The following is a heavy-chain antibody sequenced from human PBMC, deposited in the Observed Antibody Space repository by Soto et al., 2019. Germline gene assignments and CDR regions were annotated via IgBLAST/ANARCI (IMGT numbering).Heavy chain of an antibody. J-gene: IGHJ3*02. V-gene: IGHV3-30*04. CDR1: GFTFSSYA. CDR2: ISYDGSNK. CDR3: ARFVDAFDI. Sequence: GGSVTLSCAASGFTFSSYAMHWVRQDPGKGLEWVAVISYDGSNKYYADSVKGRFTISRDNSKNTLYLQMNSLRAEDTAVYYCARFVDAFDIWGKETMLNVSS.